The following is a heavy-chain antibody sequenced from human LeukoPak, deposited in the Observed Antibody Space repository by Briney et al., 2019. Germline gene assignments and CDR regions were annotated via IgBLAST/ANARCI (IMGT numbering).Heavy chain of an antibody. Sequence: PGRSLRLSCAASGFTFRSYSMHWVRQAPGKGLEWVAVISYDGSINFYAASVKGRFTISRDNSKNTLYLQMNSLRAEDTALYFCARDRRYCGGGSCYFDYFFDYWGQGTLVTVSS. CDR2: ISYDGSIN. CDR3: ARDRRYCGGGSCYFDYFFDY. J-gene: IGHJ4*02. V-gene: IGHV3-30-3*01. CDR1: GFTFRSYS. D-gene: IGHD2-15*01.